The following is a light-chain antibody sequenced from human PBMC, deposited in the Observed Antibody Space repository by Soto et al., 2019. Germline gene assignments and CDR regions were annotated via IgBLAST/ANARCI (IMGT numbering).Light chain of an antibody. Sequence: QSVLTQPASVSGSPGQSITISCTGTSSDVGAYNYVSWYQQHPGKAPKLMIYDVSNRPSGVSNRFSGSKSGNTASLTISGLQAEDEADYYCSSYTSSNTQVFGTGTKVTVL. J-gene: IGLJ1*01. V-gene: IGLV2-14*01. CDR1: SSDVGAYNY. CDR2: DVS. CDR3: SSYTSSNTQV.